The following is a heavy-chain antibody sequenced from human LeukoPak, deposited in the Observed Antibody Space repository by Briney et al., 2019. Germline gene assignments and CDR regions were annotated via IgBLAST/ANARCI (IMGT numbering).Heavy chain of an antibody. CDR2: IYHSGST. V-gene: IGHV4-30-2*01. Sequence: SETLSLTCTVSGGSISSYSWSWIRQPPGKGLEWIGYIYHSGSTYYNPSLKSRVTISVDRSKNQFSLKLSSVTAADTAVYYCARASLGYSYGQGAFDIWGQGTMVTVSS. J-gene: IGHJ3*02. D-gene: IGHD5-18*01. CDR1: GGSISSYS. CDR3: ARASLGYSYGQGAFDI.